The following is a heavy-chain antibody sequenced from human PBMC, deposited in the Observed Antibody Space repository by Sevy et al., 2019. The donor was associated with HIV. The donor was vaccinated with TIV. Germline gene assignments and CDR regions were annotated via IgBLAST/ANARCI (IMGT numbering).Heavy chain of an antibody. Sequence: ASVKVSCKASGGTFSSYAISWVRQAPGQGLEWMGGIIPIFGTANYAQKFQGRVTITADESTSTAYMELSSLRSEDTAVYYCARGLRLFTTATGIWGQGTLVTVSS. CDR2: IIPIFGTA. V-gene: IGHV1-69*13. J-gene: IGHJ4*02. D-gene: IGHD3-22*01. CDR3: ARGLRLFTTATGI. CDR1: GGTFSSYA.